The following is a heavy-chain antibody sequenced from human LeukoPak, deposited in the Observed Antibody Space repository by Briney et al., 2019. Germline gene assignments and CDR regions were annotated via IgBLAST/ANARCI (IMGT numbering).Heavy chain of an antibody. J-gene: IGHJ4*02. CDR1: VCTFSSYA. Sequence: PGGALRLSCAASVCTFSSYAMSWVRQAPGKGLEGVSAISGSGGRTYYADSVKGRFTISRDHSKNTLYMQMTSLSAEDPAVYYCAQARFKQWLASFFDYWGQGTLVTVSS. V-gene: IGHV3-23*01. CDR2: ISGSGGRT. CDR3: AQARFKQWLASFFDY. D-gene: IGHD6-19*01.